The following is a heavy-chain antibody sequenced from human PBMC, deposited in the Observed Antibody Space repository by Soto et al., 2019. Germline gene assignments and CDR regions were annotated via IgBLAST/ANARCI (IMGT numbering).Heavy chain of an antibody. D-gene: IGHD6-19*01. J-gene: IGHJ4*02. CDR1: GFTLSNYW. Sequence: VRLVESGGGLVQPGGSLRLSCAASGFTLSNYWMHWVRQVPGKGLVWVSRINSDGSSTSYADSVRGRFTISRDSTKNKLYLQMNSLRAEDTAVYYCARDPAPSGWYDYWGQGTLVTVSS. CDR3: ARDPAPSGWYDY. V-gene: IGHV3-74*01. CDR2: INSDGSST.